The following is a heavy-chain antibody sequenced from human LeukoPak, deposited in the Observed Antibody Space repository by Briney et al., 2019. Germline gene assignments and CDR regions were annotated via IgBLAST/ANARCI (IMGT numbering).Heavy chain of an antibody. CDR1: GGSFSGYY. J-gene: IGHJ2*01. D-gene: IGHD2-15*01. V-gene: IGHV4-34*01. CDR2: INHSGST. CDR3: ARVVVVAAHPRRYFDL. Sequence: PSETLSLTCAVYGGSFSGYYWSWIRQPPGKGLEWIGEINHSGSTNYNPSLKSRVTISVDTSKNQFSLKLSSVTAADTAVYYCARVVVVAAHPRRYFDLWGRGTLVTVSS.